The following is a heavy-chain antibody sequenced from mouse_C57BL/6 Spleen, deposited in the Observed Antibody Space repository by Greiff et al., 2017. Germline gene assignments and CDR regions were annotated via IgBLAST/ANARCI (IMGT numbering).Heavy chain of an antibody. J-gene: IGHJ4*01. D-gene: IGHD2-1*01. CDR1: GFNIKDYY. CDR2: IDPEDGDT. V-gene: IGHV14-1*01. CDR3: TRGDYGNHPYAMDY. Sequence: VQLKQSGAELVRPGASVKLSCTASGFNIKDYYMHWVKQRPEQGLEWIGRIDPEDGDTEYAPKFQGKATVTADTSSNTAYLQLSSLTSEDTAVYYYTRGDYGNHPYAMDYWGQGTSVTVSS.